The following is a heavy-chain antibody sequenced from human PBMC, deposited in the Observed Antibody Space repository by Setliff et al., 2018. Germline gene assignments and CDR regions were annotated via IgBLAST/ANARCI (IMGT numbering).Heavy chain of an antibody. Sequence: GASVKVSCKASGGTFSSYVISWVREAPGQGLEWMGGIIPMFGTNYAQKFQGRVTITADESTSTAYMELSSLGSEDTAVYYCAGGQPLVRKYYYYMGVWGKGTTVTVSS. CDR3: AGGQPLVRKYYYYMGV. V-gene: IGHV1-69*13. CDR1: GGTFSSYV. D-gene: IGHD3-10*01. J-gene: IGHJ6*03. CDR2: IIPMFGT.